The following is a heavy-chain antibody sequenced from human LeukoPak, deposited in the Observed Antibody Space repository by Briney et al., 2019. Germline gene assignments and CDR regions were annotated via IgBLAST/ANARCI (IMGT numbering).Heavy chain of an antibody. Sequence: PGGSLRLSCAASGFTFSDHYMDWVRQAPGKGLEWVGRTRNKANSYTTEYAASVKGSFTISRDDSKNSLYLQMNSLRAEDTAVYYCARDRVTTVTDPLNYAFDIWGQGTMVTVSS. V-gene: IGHV3-72*01. D-gene: IGHD4-17*01. J-gene: IGHJ3*02. CDR2: TRNKANSYTT. CDR3: ARDRVTTVTDPLNYAFDI. CDR1: GFTFSDHY.